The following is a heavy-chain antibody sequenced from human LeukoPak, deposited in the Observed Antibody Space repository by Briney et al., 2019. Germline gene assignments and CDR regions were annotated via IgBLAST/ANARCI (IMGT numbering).Heavy chain of an antibody. J-gene: IGHJ4*01. Sequence: PGGSLRLSCAASGFTLSNYWMHWVRQVPGKGLVRASSINGHGNTTKYADSVRGRFTISRDNAKNTLFLQMYSLRADDTAVYFCSRGREYISNWNPFDFWGHGTLVTVSS. CDR1: GFTLSNYW. D-gene: IGHD6-13*01. V-gene: IGHV3-74*01. CDR2: INGHGNTT. CDR3: SRGREYISNWNPFDF.